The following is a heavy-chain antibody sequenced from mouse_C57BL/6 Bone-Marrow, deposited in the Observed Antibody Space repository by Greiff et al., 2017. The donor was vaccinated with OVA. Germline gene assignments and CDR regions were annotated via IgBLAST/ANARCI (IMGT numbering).Heavy chain of an antibody. V-gene: IGHV5-12*01. J-gene: IGHJ1*03. CDR3: ARQGYYYGSSYNWYFDV. CDR2: ISNGGGST. Sequence: EVKLMESGGGLVQPGGSLKLSCAASGFTFSDYYMYWVRQTPEKRLEWVAYISNGGGSTYYPDTVKGRFTISRDNAKNTLYLQMSRLKSEDTAMYYCARQGYYYGSSYNWYFDVWGTGTTVTVSS. CDR1: GFTFSDYY. D-gene: IGHD1-1*01.